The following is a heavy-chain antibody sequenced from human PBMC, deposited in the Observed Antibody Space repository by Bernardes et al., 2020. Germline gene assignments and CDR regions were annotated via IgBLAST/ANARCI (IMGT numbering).Heavy chain of an antibody. CDR3: AKYATMIVVVRTPFDY. D-gene: IGHD3-22*01. Sequence: GSLRLSCAASGFTFSSYAMSWVRQAPGKGLEWVSAISGSGGSTYYADSVKGRFTISRDNSKNTLYLQMNSLRAEDTAVYYCAKYATMIVVVRTPFDYWGQGTLVTVSS. V-gene: IGHV3-23*01. CDR1: GFTFSSYA. J-gene: IGHJ4*02. CDR2: ISGSGGST.